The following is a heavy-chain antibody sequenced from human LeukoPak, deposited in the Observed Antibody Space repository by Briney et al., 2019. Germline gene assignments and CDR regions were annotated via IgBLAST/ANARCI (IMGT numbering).Heavy chain of an antibody. V-gene: IGHV3-30*04. CDR3: AGDWGSLRATLYYFDY. CDR1: GFTFSSYA. D-gene: IGHD2-15*01. Sequence: ERSLRLSCAASGFTFSSYAMHWVRQAPGKGLEWVAVISYDGSNKYYADSVKGRFTISRDNSKNTLYQQMNSLRAEDTAVYYCAGDWGSLRATLYYFDYWGQGTLVTVSS. CDR2: ISYDGSNK. J-gene: IGHJ4*02.